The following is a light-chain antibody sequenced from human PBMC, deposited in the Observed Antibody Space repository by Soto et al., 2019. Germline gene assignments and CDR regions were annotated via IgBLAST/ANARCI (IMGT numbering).Light chain of an antibody. J-gene: IGKJ1*01. V-gene: IGKV3-20*01. CDR1: QSVSSSY. Sequence: SVLTQSPGTLSLSPGERATLSCRASQSVSSSYLAWYQQKPGQAPRLLFYGASSRATGVPDRFSGSGSGTDFTLTISRLEPEDFAVYYCQQFGSSPRTFGQGTKVDIK. CDR3: QQFGSSPRT. CDR2: GAS.